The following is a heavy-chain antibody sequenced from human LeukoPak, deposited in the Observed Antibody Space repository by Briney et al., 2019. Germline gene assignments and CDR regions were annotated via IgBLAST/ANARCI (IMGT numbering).Heavy chain of an antibody. D-gene: IGHD1-14*01. J-gene: IGHJ6*03. Sequence: GASVKVSCKAFGYTFTRYGVSWVRQAPGQGLEWIGWISGSNGNTNYAQNFQGRVTMTTDSSTSTAYMELRSLRSDDTAVYYCARNHELNYYYYMDVWGKGTTVTISS. CDR3: ARNHELNYYYYMDV. CDR2: ISGSNGNT. CDR1: GYTFTRYG. V-gene: IGHV1-18*01.